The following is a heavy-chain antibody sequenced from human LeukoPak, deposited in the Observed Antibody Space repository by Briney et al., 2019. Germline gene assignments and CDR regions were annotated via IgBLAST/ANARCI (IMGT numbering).Heavy chain of an antibody. CDR2: ISSSSRYI. J-gene: IGHJ3*02. Sequence: PGGSLRLSCAASGFTFSSYSMNWVRQAPGKGLEWVSSISSSSRYIYYADSVKGRFTISRDNAKNSLYLQMNSLRAEDTAVYYCARDYDFWSGYYPQAFDIWGQGTMVTVSS. D-gene: IGHD3-3*01. CDR3: ARDYDFWSGYYPQAFDI. CDR1: GFTFSSYS. V-gene: IGHV3-21*01.